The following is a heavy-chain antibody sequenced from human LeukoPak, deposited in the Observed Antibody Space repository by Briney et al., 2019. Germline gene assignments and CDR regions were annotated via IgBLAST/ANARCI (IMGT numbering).Heavy chain of an antibody. CDR2: IYSGGST. Sequence: PGGSLRLSCAASGFTVSSNYMSWVRQAPGKGVEWVSDIYSGGSTYYAVSVKGRFTISRDNSKNTLYLQMNSLRAEDTAVYYCARDMWQGVAGFYYYYGMDVWGQGTTVTVSS. CDR3: ARDMWQGVAGFYYYYGMDV. V-gene: IGHV3-66*01. J-gene: IGHJ6*02. CDR1: GFTVSSNY. D-gene: IGHD6-19*01.